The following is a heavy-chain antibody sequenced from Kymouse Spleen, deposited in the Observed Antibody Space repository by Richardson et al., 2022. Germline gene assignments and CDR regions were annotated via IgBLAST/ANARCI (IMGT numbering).Heavy chain of an antibody. CDR1: GGSISSSSYY. Sequence: QLQLQESGPGLVKPSETLSLTCTVSGGSISSSSYYWGWIRQPPGKGLEWIGSIYYSGSTYYNPSLKSRVTISVDTSKNQFSLKLSSVTAADTAVYYCASPPYYGSGSPPWGQGTLVTVSS. D-gene: IGHD3-10*01. CDR2: IYYSGST. CDR3: ASPPYYGSGSPP. V-gene: IGHV4-39*01. J-gene: IGHJ5*02.